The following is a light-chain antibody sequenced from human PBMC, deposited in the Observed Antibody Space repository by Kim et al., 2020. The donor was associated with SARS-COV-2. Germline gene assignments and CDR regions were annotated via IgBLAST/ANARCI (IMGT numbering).Light chain of an antibody. J-gene: IGLJ3*02. CDR1: SSDVGDYNY. Sequence: PGQSVTISCTGTSSDVGDYNYVSWYQLHPGTAPKRIIHEVNKRPSGVSDRFSGSKSGNTASLTVSGLQAEDEADYYCSSFALSNIVFGGGTQLTVL. V-gene: IGLV2-8*01. CDR2: EVN. CDR3: SSFALSNIV.